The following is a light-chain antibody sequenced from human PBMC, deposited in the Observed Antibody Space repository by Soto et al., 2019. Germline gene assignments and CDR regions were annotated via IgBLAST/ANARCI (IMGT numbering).Light chain of an antibody. CDR3: QKYLSALWT. CDR1: QGISNY. CDR2: AAS. J-gene: IGKJ1*01. V-gene: IGKV1-27*01. Sequence: DIQMTQSQASLSASIGDRVTITCRASQGISNYLAWYQQKPGKVPKLLIYAASTLQSGVPSRFSGSGSGTDFTLTISSLQPEDVATYYCQKYLSALWTFGQGTKVDIK.